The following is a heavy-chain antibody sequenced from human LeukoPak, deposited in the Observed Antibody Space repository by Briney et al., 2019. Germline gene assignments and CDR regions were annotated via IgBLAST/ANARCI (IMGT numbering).Heavy chain of an antibody. CDR1: GGSIPSGDNY. V-gene: IGHV4-39*01. Sequence: PSETLSLTCSVSGGSIPSGDNYWAWVRQPPGRGLEWIGSMFYGERTFHSPSLKSRVTISVDTSKNQFSLRLNSVTAADTAIYYCARHTLVTSISTYNWFDPWGQGTWSPSPQ. CDR2: MFYGERT. D-gene: IGHD2-21*02. CDR3: ARHTLVTSISTYNWFDP. J-gene: IGHJ5*02.